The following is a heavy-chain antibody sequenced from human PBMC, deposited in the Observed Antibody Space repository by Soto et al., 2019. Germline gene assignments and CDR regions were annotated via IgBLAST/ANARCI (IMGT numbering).Heavy chain of an antibody. J-gene: IGHJ4*02. D-gene: IGHD5-12*01. V-gene: IGHV3-53*01. Sequence: QPGGSLRLSCAASGFTVSSNYMSWVRQAPGKGLEWVSVIYSGGSTYYADSVKGRFTISRDNSKNTLYLQMNSLRAEDTAVYYCARGWGGYSGYDSLFPFDYWGQGTLVTVSS. CDR1: GFTVSSNY. CDR3: ARGWGGYSGYDSLFPFDY. CDR2: IYSGGST.